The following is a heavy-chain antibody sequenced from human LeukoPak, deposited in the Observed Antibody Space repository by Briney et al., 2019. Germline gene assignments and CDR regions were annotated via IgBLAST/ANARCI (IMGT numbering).Heavy chain of an antibody. J-gene: IGHJ4*02. CDR2: TYYRSRWYT. V-gene: IGHV6-1*01. D-gene: IGHD4-17*01. CDR3: ARGGTYGDYYFDF. Sequence: SQTLSLTCAISGDSVSSNGATWNWLRQSPSRGLEWLGRTYYRSRWYTDYAVSVKGRTTINPDTTRKQIPLQVNSVTPEDTAVYYCARGGTYGDYYFDFWGQGILVTVSS. CDR1: GDSVSSNGAT.